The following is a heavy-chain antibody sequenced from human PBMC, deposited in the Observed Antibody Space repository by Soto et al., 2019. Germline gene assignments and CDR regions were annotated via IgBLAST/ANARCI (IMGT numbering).Heavy chain of an antibody. J-gene: IGHJ6*02. CDR3: ARDRFLGQQLADYYYYGMDV. Sequence: ASVKVSCKASGYTFTGYYMHWVRQAPGQGLEWMGWINPNSGGTNYAQKFQGWVTMTRDTSISTAYMELSRLRSDDTAVYYCARDRFLGQQLADYYYYGMDVWGQGTTVTVSS. CDR1: GYTFTGYY. V-gene: IGHV1-2*04. CDR2: INPNSGGT. D-gene: IGHD6-13*01.